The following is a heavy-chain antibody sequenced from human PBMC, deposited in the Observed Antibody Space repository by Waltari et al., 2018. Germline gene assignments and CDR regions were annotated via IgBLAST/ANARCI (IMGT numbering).Heavy chain of an antibody. Sequence: QVQLVQSGAEVKKPGASVTVSCKASGYTFTSYHLHWVRQTPGQGLGWRGLLHPTSGRADYAQHFEGLVTMTRDTSLSTAYMELSGLRSDDTAVYYCVRDLARGPHSRTMYWGQGTLVTVSS. D-gene: IGHD3-16*01. CDR3: VRDLARGPHSRTMY. CDR2: LHPTSGRA. V-gene: IGHV1-2*06. J-gene: IGHJ4*02. CDR1: GYTFTSYH.